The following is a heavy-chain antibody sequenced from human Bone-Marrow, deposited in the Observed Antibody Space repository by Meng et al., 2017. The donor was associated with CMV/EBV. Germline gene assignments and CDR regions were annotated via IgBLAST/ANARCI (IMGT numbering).Heavy chain of an antibody. CDR3: ARDGGVTLFGVVTPFDY. CDR1: FTFNTYA. J-gene: IGHJ4*02. D-gene: IGHD3-3*01. CDR2: ISYDGSYK. V-gene: IGHV3-30-3*01. Sequence: FTFNTYAMHWVRQAPGKGLEWVAIISYDGSYKYYADSVKGRFTISRDNSMNILYLQMNSLRPEDTAVYYCARDGGVTLFGVVTPFDYWGQGALVTVSS.